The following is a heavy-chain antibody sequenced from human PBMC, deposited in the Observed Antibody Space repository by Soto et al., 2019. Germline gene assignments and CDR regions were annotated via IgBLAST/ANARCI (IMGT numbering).Heavy chain of an antibody. CDR3: ARGRYVDTAMVTPFDY. D-gene: IGHD5-18*01. J-gene: IGHJ4*02. V-gene: IGHV3-33*01. CDR2: IWYDGSNK. CDR1: GFTFSSYG. Sequence: GGSLRLSCAASGFTFSSYGMHWVRQAPGKGLEWVAVIWYDGSNKYYADSVKGRFTISRDNSKNTLYLQMNSLRAEDTAVYYCARGRYVDTAMVTPFDYWGQGTLVTVSS.